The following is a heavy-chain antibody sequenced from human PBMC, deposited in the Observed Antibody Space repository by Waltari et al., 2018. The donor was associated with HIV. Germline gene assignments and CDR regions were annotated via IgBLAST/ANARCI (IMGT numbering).Heavy chain of an antibody. Sequence: GKGLEWVGFIRSKAYGGTTEYAASVKGRFTISRDESKSIAYLQMNSLKSEDTAVYYCSRDASPATKLSLYGPPFDFWGQGTLVTVSS. D-gene: IGHD3-16*02. V-gene: IGHV3-49*02. J-gene: IGHJ4*02. CDR2: IRSKAYGGTT. CDR3: SRDASPATKLSLYGPPFDF.